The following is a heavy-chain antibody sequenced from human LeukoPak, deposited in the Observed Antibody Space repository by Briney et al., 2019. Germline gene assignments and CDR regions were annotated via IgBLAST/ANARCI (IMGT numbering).Heavy chain of an antibody. CDR2: ISSSSSYI. V-gene: IGHV3-21*01. J-gene: IGHJ4*02. CDR3: ARAAEDGSLDY. Sequence: GGSLRLSCAASGFTFSSYSMIWVRQTPGKGLVWVSSISSSSSYIYYAGSLKGRFTISRDNAKNSLFLQMSSLRAEDTAVYYCARAAEDGSLDYWGQGTLVTVSS. CDR1: GFTFSSYS.